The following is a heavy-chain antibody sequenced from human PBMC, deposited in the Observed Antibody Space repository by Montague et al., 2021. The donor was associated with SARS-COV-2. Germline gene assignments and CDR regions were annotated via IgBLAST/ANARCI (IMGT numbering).Heavy chain of an antibody. Sequence: TLSLTCTVSGGSISSGSYYWSWIRQPAGKGLEWIGRIYTSGSTNYNPSLKSRVTISVDTSKNQFSLKLSSVTAADTAVYYCARGGDMNWFDPWGQGTLVTASS. J-gene: IGHJ5*02. D-gene: IGHD2-21*01. CDR2: IYTSGST. CDR1: GGSISSGSYY. CDR3: ARGGDMNWFDP. V-gene: IGHV4-61*02.